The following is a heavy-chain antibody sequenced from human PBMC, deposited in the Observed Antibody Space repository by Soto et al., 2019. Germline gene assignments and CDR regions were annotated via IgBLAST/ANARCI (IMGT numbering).Heavy chain of an antibody. CDR2: INHSGST. J-gene: IGHJ6*02. Sequence: SETLSLTCAVYGGSFSGYYWSWIRQPPGKGLEWIGEINHSGSTNYNPSLKSRVTISVDTSKNQFSLKLSSVTAADTAVYYCARREGYCSSTSCYSGMDVWGQGTTVTVSS. V-gene: IGHV4-34*01. CDR1: GGSFSGYY. D-gene: IGHD2-2*02. CDR3: ARREGYCSSTSCYSGMDV.